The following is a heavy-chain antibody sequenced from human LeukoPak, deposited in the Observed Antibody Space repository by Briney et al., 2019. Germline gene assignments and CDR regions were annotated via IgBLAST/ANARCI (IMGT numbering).Heavy chain of an antibody. Sequence: SETLSLTCTVSGGSVNRYYWSWVRQPPGEGLEWIAYIYSNGDANYNSSLKTRATISIDTSKNQFSLRLNSVTAADTAVYFCARFSMYYDSSVHYLDYWGQGILVTVSS. CDR1: GGSVNRYY. D-gene: IGHD3-22*01. CDR2: IYSNGDA. V-gene: IGHV4-59*08. J-gene: IGHJ4*02. CDR3: ARFSMYYDSSVHYLDY.